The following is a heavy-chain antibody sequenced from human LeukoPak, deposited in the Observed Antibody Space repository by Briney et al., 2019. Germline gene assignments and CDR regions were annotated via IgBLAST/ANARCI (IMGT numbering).Heavy chain of an antibody. V-gene: IGHV3-23*01. CDR1: GFTVSSYA. J-gene: IGHJ5*02. CDR2: ISGSGGST. CDR3: AQDLGYCSTTSCLP. Sequence: GGSLRLSCAASGFTVSSYAMNWVRQAPGKGLEWVSSISGSGGSTYYADSVEGRFTASRDNSKKTLYLQINSLRAEDTAIYYCAQDLGYCSTTSCLPWGQGTLVTVSS. D-gene: IGHD2-2*01.